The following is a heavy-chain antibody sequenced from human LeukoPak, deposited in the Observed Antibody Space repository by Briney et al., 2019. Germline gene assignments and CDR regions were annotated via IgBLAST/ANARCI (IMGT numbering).Heavy chain of an antibody. V-gene: IGHV4-31*01. CDR2: IHNSGST. Sequence: SETLSLTCTVSGGSISSGGYYWSWIRQHPGKGLEWIGYIHNSGSTYYNPSLKSPVSISVDTSKSHSSLRLSSVTAADTAVYYCARGEYYGSGSYYPGDYWGQGTPVTVSS. J-gene: IGHJ4*02. CDR3: ARGEYYGSGSYYPGDY. D-gene: IGHD3-10*01. CDR1: GGSISSGGYY.